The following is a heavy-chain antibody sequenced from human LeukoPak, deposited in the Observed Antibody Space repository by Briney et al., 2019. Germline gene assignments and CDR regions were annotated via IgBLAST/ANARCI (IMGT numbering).Heavy chain of an antibody. Sequence: GGSLRLSCAASGFTFSSYAMSWVRQAPGKGLEWVSAISGSGGSTYYADSVKGRFTISRDNPKNTLYLQMNSLRAEDTAVYYCARQEYSSGWFLDYWGQGTLVTVS. D-gene: IGHD6-19*01. CDR1: GFTFSSYA. CDR2: ISGSGGST. J-gene: IGHJ4*02. V-gene: IGHV3-23*01. CDR3: ARQEYSSGWFLDY.